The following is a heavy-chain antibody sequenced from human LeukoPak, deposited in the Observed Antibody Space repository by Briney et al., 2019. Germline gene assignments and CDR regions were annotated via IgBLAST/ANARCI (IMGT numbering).Heavy chain of an antibody. J-gene: IGHJ4*02. CDR3: ARGGVVVEGFFDY. CDR2: IIPTLGIA. D-gene: IGHD3-22*01. CDR1: GGTFSSYT. Sequence: SVKVSCKASGGTFSSYTISWVRQAPGQGLEWMGRIIPTLGIANYAQKFQGRVTITADKSTSTAYMELSSLRSEDTAVYYCARGGVVVEGFFDYWGQGTLVTVSS. V-gene: IGHV1-69*02.